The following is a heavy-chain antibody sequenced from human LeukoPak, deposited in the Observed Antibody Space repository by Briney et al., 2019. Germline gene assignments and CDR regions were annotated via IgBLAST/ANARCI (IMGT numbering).Heavy chain of an antibody. CDR1: GFTFSSYS. CDR2: ISSSSSYI. D-gene: IGHD6-19*01. J-gene: IGHJ4*02. Sequence: GGSLRLSCAASGFTFSSYSMNWVRQAPGKGLEWVSVISSSSSYIYYADSVKGRFTVSRDNAKSLLYLQMNSLRAEDTAVYYCARDSRVAVAGRGDYWGQGTLVTVSS. V-gene: IGHV3-21*01. CDR3: ARDSRVAVAGRGDY.